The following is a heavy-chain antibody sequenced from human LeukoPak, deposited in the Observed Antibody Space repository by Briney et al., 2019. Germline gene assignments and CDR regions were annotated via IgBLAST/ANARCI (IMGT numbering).Heavy chain of an antibody. D-gene: IGHD3-10*01. CDR3: ARETYYGSGSYSDFALDY. Sequence: GGSLRLSCAAPGFTFNNAWMSWGRQAPGRGLEWISYISASGTSIYHANSVKGRFTISRDNAKNSVYLQMNSLRAEDTAVYYCARETYYGSGSYSDFALDYWGQGTLVTVSS. CDR1: GFTFNNAW. V-gene: IGHV3-11*04. J-gene: IGHJ4*02. CDR2: ISASGTSI.